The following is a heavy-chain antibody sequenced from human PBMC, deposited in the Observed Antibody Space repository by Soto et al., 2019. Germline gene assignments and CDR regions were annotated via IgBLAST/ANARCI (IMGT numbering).Heavy chain of an antibody. CDR3: ARDPTWIPEPYYYGMDV. CDR1: GGTFSSYA. CDR2: IIPIFGTA. Sequence: SAKVSCKAYGGTFSSYAISWVRQAPGQGLEWMGGIIPIFGTANYAQKFQGRVTITADKSTSTAYMELSSLRSEDTAVYYCARDPTWIPEPYYYGMDVWGQGTTVTVSS. V-gene: IGHV1-69*06. D-gene: IGHD5-18*01. J-gene: IGHJ6*02.